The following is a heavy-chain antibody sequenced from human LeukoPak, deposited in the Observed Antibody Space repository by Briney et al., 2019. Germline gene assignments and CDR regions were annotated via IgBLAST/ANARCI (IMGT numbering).Heavy chain of an antibody. V-gene: IGHV3-74*01. D-gene: IGHD1-26*01. CDR1: GFTFSSYW. CDR2: INSDGSST. Sequence: GGSLRLSCAASGFTFSSYWMHWVRQAPGKGLVWVSRINSDGSSTSYADSVKGRFTISRNNAKNTLYLQMNSLRAEDTAVYYCARGRGGSPTVIDYWGQGTLVTVSS. CDR3: ARGRGGSPTVIDY. J-gene: IGHJ4*02.